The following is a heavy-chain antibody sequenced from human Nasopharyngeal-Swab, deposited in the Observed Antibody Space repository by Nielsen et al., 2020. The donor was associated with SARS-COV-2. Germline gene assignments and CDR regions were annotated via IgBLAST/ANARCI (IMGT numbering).Heavy chain of an antibody. J-gene: IGHJ6*02. CDR1: GGSISSFY. V-gene: IGHV4-34*01. Sequence: SETLSLTCTVSGGSISSFYWNWIRQPPGKGLEWIGEINHNERTNYNPSLKSRVTMSVDTSTNQVSLKLNSLTATDTAVYYCARAGRVGDAYTGLDVWGQGTTVTVSS. CDR2: INHNERT. CDR3: ARAGRVGDAYTGLDV. D-gene: IGHD5-24*01.